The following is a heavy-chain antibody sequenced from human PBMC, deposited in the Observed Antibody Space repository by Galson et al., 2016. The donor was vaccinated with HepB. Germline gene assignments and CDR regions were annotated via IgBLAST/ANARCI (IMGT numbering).Heavy chain of an antibody. D-gene: IGHD3-9*01. J-gene: IGHJ3*02. Sequence: SLRLSCAVSGFTLSTYGIHWVRQAPGKGLEWVAVIWYDAINKFYADSVRGRFTISRDDSKHTVYREMNSLGAEDTTMYYCARDDGDEPGYHDAFDIWGQGTMVTVSS. CDR2: IWYDAINK. CDR1: GFTLSTYG. V-gene: IGHV3-33*01. CDR3: ARDDGDEPGYHDAFDI.